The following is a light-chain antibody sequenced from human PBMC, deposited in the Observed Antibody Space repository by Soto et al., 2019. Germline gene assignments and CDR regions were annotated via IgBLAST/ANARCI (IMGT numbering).Light chain of an antibody. CDR2: ATS. CDR1: QSVSSNY. Sequence: EIVLTQSPGTLSLSPGERATLSCWASQSVSSNYLAWYQQRSGQAPRLLIYATSTRATGIPDRFSGSGSGTDFTLTISRLEPEDFAVYVCQQYVSSPYNFGQGTKLEI. V-gene: IGKV3-20*01. CDR3: QQYVSSPYN. J-gene: IGKJ2*01.